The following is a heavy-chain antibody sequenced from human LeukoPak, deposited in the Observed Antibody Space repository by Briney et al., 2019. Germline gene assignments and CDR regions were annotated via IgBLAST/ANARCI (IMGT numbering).Heavy chain of an antibody. Sequence: PSETLSLTCTVSGGSISSSGYYWAWIRQAPGMGLDWIGCIYYSGTTHYNPSLKSRVTISVDTSKNQFSLKLSSVTAADTAVYYCARDQGGFDYWGQGTLVTVSS. CDR3: ARDQGGFDY. J-gene: IGHJ4*02. D-gene: IGHD3-16*01. CDR1: GGSISSSGYY. V-gene: IGHV4-39*07. CDR2: IYYSGTT.